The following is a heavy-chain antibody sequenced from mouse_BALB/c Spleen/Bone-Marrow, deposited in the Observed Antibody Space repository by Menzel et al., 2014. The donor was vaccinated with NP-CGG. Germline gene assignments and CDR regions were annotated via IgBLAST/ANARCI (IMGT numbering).Heavy chain of an antibody. CDR3: ARPRMITTSFDV. V-gene: IGHV5-9-3*01. Sequence: EVKLMESGGGLVKPGGSLKLSCAASGFTFSTYAMSWVRQTPEKGLEWVATINSGGTYIYYADSVKGRFTISRDNAKNTLYLQMSSLRSEDTAMFYCARPRMITTSFDVWGAGTTVTVSS. J-gene: IGHJ1*01. D-gene: IGHD2-4*01. CDR1: GFTFSTYA. CDR2: INSGGTYI.